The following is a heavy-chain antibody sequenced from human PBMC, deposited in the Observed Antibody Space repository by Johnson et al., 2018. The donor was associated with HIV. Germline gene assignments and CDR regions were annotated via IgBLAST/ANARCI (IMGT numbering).Heavy chain of an antibody. CDR2: ISYDGSNK. CDR3: AKERGGTIAFDI. V-gene: IGHV3-30*04. D-gene: IGHD1-7*01. J-gene: IGHJ3*02. CDR1: GFTFSSYA. Sequence: VQLVESGGGVVQPGRSLRLSCAASGFTFSSYAMHWVRQAPGKGLEWVAVISYDGSNKYYADSVRGRFTISRDNSKNTLYLQMNSLRAEDTAVYYCAKERGGTIAFDIWGQGTMVTVSS.